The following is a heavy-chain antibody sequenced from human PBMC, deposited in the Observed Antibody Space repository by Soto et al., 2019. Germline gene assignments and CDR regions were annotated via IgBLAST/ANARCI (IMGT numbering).Heavy chain of an antibody. V-gene: IGHV3-23*01. Sequence: EVQLLESGGGLGQPGGSLRLSCAASGFTFNKYAMNWVRQAPGKGLEWVSGISGSGGSTYYADSVKGRFTISRDNSKNTLSLQMISLRAEDTAVYYCAKEHQMGFWSGYSGGYFDLWGRGTLVTVSS. CDR1: GFTFNKYA. D-gene: IGHD3-3*01. CDR2: ISGSGGST. CDR3: AKEHQMGFWSGYSGGYFDL. J-gene: IGHJ2*01.